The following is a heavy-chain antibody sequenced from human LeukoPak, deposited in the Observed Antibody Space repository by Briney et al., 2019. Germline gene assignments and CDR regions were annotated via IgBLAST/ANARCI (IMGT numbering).Heavy chain of an antibody. CDR3: AKGLYGYYFDY. Sequence: GGSLRLSCAAYGFTFDDYAMHWVRQAPGKGLEWVSGISWNSGSIGYADSVKGRFTISRDNAKNSLYLQMNSLRAEDTALYYCAKGLYGYYFDYWGQGTLVTVSS. CDR2: ISWNSGSI. J-gene: IGHJ4*02. D-gene: IGHD4-17*01. CDR1: GFTFDDYA. V-gene: IGHV3-9*01.